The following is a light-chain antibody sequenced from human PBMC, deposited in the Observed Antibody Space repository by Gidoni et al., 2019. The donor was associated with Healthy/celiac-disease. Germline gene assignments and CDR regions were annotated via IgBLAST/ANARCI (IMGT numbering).Light chain of an antibody. CDR3: SSYTSSSTLV. CDR1: SSDVGGYNY. Sequence: QSALPQPSSVPGSPGPSITISCTATSSDVGGYNYVSWYQQHPGKAPKLMIYDVSNRPSGVSNRFAGSKSGNTASLTISGLQAEDEADYYCSSYTSSSTLVFGGGTKLTVL. V-gene: IGLV2-14*01. CDR2: DVS. J-gene: IGLJ3*02.